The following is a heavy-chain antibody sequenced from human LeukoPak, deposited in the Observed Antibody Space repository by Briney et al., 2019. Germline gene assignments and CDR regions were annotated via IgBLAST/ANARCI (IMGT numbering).Heavy chain of an antibody. V-gene: IGHV4-31*03. J-gene: IGHJ4*02. D-gene: IGHD3-22*01. Sequence: SETLSLTCTVSGGSISSGGYYWSWLRQHPGKGLEWIGYIYYSGSTYYNPSLKSRVTISVDTSKNQFSLKLSSVTAADTAVYYCARQQYYYDSSGYYSPRRVYYFDYWGQGTLVTVSS. CDR1: GGSISSGGYY. CDR2: IYYSGST. CDR3: ARQQYYYDSSGYYSPRRVYYFDY.